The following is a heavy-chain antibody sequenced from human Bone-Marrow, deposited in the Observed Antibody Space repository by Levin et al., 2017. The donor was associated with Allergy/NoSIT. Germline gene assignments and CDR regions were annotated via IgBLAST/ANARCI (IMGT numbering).Heavy chain of an antibody. J-gene: IGHJ4*02. CDR3: ARHLINGGSGVVDSGFDY. D-gene: IGHD2-15*01. CDR1: GYSFTSYW. Sequence: AGESLKISCKGSGYSFTSYWISWVRQMPGKGLEWMGRIDPSDSYTNYSPSFQGHVTISADKSISTAYLQWSSLKASDTAMYYCARHLINGGSGVVDSGFDYWGQGTLVTVSS. V-gene: IGHV5-10-1*01. CDR2: IDPSDSYT.